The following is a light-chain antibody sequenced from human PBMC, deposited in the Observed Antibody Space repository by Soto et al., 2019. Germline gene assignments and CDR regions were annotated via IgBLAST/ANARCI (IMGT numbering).Light chain of an antibody. Sequence: EIVLTQSPGTLSLSPGERATLSCRASQSVSSSYLAWYQQRPGQAPRLLIYGASSRATGIPDRFSGTGSGTDFTLTISRLEPEDFAVYYCQQSVSSQYTFGQGTKLEIK. CDR1: QSVSSSY. V-gene: IGKV3-20*01. CDR3: QQSVSSQYT. CDR2: GAS. J-gene: IGKJ2*01.